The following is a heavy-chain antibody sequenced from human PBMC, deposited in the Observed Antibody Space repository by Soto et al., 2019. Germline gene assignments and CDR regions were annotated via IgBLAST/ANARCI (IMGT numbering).Heavy chain of an antibody. CDR2: ISAYNGNT. CDR3: ARDKFYYDSSGYYYVAKTDAFDI. D-gene: IGHD3-22*01. V-gene: IGHV1-18*01. CDR1: GYTFTSYG. Sequence: ASVKVSCKASGYTFTSYGISWVRQAPGQRLEWMGWISAYNGNTNYAQKLQGRVTMTTDTSTSTAYMELRSLRSDDTAVYYCARDKFYYDSSGYYYVAKTDAFDIWGQGTMVTVSS. J-gene: IGHJ3*02.